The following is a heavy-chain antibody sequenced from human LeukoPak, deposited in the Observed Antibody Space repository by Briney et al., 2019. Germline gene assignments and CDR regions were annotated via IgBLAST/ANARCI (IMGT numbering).Heavy chain of an antibody. CDR2: FHNSGTS. CDR3: ARSSPGGSGYYLFDY. J-gene: IGHJ4*02. D-gene: IGHD3-22*01. Sequence: PSETLSLTCTVSDDSISDYYRGWIRQPPGKGLEWIGYFHNSGTSTYNPSLKSRVTLSVDTSKNQFSLKLNSVTAADTAVYYCARSSPGGSGYYLFDYWGQGTLVTVSS. V-gene: IGHV4-59*12. CDR1: DDSISDYY.